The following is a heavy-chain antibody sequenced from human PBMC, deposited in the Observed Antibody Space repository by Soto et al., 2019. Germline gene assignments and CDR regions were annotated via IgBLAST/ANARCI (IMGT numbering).Heavy chain of an antibody. Sequence: GGSLRLSCAASGFTFSTSAMSWVRQAPGRGLEWVSAISGSGAGTYYADSVKGRFTISRDNSKNTLYLQMSGLRVEDTAVYYCAKGPTIFGVVISFDHYYGMYVWGQGTPVTVSS. CDR2: ISGSGAGT. D-gene: IGHD3-3*01. CDR3: AKGPTIFGVVISFDHYYGMYV. CDR1: GFTFSTSA. J-gene: IGHJ6*02. V-gene: IGHV3-23*01.